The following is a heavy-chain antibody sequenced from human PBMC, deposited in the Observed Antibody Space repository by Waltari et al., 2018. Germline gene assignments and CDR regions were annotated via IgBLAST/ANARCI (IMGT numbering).Heavy chain of an antibody. D-gene: IGHD3-10*01. V-gene: IGHV4-34*02. CDR2: ANYTGGA. J-gene: IGHJ4*02. Sequence: QVQLQQWGAGLLKPSETLSLTCAVDGGSLNGYYWNWIRPTPGKGLEWIGEANYTGGANYNPSLKGRVTISVDTSKNQFSLKLRSLTAADTAMYFCARGGITRVFGYWGQGTLVTVS. CDR1: GGSLNGYY. CDR3: ARGGITRVFGY.